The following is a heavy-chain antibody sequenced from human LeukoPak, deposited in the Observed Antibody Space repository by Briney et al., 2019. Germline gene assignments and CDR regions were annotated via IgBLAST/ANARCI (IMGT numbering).Heavy chain of an antibody. CDR3: ARGPQDIVVVPAAEGGPYFDY. D-gene: IGHD2-2*01. CDR2: IYPGDSDT. J-gene: IGHJ4*02. CDR1: GYSFTSYW. V-gene: IGHV5-51*01. Sequence: GESLKISCKGSGYSFTSYWIGWVRQMPGKGLEWMGIIYPGDSDTRYSPSFQGQVTISADKSISTAYLQWSSLKASDTAMYYCARGPQDIVVVPAAEGGPYFDYWGQGTLVTVSS.